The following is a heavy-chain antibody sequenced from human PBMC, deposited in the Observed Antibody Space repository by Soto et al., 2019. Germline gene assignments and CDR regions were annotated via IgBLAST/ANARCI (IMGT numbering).Heavy chain of an antibody. D-gene: IGHD2-2*01. Sequence: QVQLVQSGAEVKKPGASVKVSCKASGYTFTSYGISWVRQAPGQGLEWMGWISAYNGNTNYAQKLQGRVTMTTDTSTSTAYMELRSLRSDDTAMYYCARGDLGYCISTSCKAYNWFDPWGQGTLVTVSS. V-gene: IGHV1-18*01. CDR3: ARGDLGYCISTSCKAYNWFDP. J-gene: IGHJ5*02. CDR2: ISAYNGNT. CDR1: GYTFTSYG.